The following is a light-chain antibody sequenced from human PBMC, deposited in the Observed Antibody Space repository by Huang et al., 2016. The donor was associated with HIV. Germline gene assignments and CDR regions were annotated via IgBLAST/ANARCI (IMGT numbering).Light chain of an antibody. CDR3: QQYNNWPPLIT. J-gene: IGKJ5*01. CDR2: GAS. V-gene: IGKV3-15*01. Sequence: EIVMTQSPATLSVSPGERATLSCRASQSVSSIFAWYQQKPGQAPRLLIYGASTRATGIPARFSGSGSGTEFTLTISSLQSEDFAVYYCQQYNNWPPLITFGQGTRLEIK. CDR1: QSVSSI.